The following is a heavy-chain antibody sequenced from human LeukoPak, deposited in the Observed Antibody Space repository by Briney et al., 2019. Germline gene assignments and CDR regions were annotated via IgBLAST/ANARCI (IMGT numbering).Heavy chain of an antibody. J-gene: IGHJ4*02. CDR1: GGSISNTNW. V-gene: IGHV4-4*02. D-gene: IGHD4-17*01. Sequence: SGTLSLTCAVSGGSISNTNWWWSWVRQPPGKGLEWIGEIYHSGSTNYNPSLKSRVTISVDKSKNQFSLKLTSVTAADTAVYYCARSQGAYGDLYDYWGQGTLVTVSS. CDR3: ARSQGAYGDLYDY. CDR2: IYHSGST.